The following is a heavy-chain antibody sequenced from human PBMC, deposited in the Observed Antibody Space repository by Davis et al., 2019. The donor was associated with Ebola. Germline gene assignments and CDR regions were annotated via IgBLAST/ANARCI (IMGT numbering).Heavy chain of an antibody. D-gene: IGHD1-26*01. CDR2: ISAYNDNT. J-gene: IGHJ6*02. Sequence: AASVTVSCKASGYTFISYGISWVRQAPGQGLEWMGWISAYNDNTNYAQKFQGWVTMTRDTSISTAYMELSRLRSDDTAVYYCARDFHSLTPSDGIIVLDYGMDVWGQGTTVTVSS. CDR3: ARDFHSLTPSDGIIVLDYGMDV. CDR1: GYTFISYG. V-gene: IGHV1-18*01.